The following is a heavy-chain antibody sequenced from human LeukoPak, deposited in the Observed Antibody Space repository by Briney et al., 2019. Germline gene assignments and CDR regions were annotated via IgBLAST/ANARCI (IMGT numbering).Heavy chain of an antibody. Sequence: GGSLRLSCAASGFTFSSYSMNWVRQAPGKGLEWVSYISSSSSTIYYADSVKGRFTISRDNAKNSLYLQMNSLRAEDTAVYYCARDRNPYSSIAVAGTDYYYYYMDVWGKGTTVTVSS. J-gene: IGHJ6*03. CDR3: ARDRNPYSSIAVAGTDYYYYYMDV. D-gene: IGHD6-19*01. V-gene: IGHV3-48*04. CDR1: GFTFSSYS. CDR2: ISSSSSTI.